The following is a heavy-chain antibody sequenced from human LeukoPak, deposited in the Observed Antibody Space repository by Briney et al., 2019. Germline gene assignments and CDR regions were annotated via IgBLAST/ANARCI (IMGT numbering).Heavy chain of an antibody. V-gene: IGHV3-49*03. Sequence: GGSLRLSCTASGFTFGDYAMSWFRQAPGKGLEWVGFIRSKAYGGTTEYAASVKGRFTISRDDSKSIAYLQMNSLKTEDTAVYYCTRVGGLVVPAVEFDYWGQGTLVTVSS. CDR3: TRVGGLVVPAVEFDY. CDR2: IRSKAYGGTT. CDR1: GFTFGDYA. J-gene: IGHJ4*02. D-gene: IGHD2-2*01.